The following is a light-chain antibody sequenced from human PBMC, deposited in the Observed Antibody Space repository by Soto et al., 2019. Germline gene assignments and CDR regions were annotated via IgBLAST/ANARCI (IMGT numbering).Light chain of an antibody. CDR3: QQSNRVPSLT. CDR1: QNIDRY. J-gene: IGKJ4*01. Sequence: DSQMTQSPSSLSASVGDRVTITCRASQNIDRYLNWYQQKPGKAPKLLIYAASSLQSGVPSRFSGIGSGTDFTLTISSLQAEDFATYYCQQSNRVPSLTFGGGTKVEI. CDR2: AAS. V-gene: IGKV1-39*01.